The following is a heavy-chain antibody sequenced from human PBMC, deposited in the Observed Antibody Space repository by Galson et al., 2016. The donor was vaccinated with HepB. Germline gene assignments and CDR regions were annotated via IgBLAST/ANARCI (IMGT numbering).Heavy chain of an antibody. Sequence: SETLSLTCTVSGGSVSSGGYYWGWTRQPPGKGLEWIATIDHSGNSFYNWSLNSRVTISLETSKNQFSLKLSSVTAADTAVYFCARLFYNWNGADYWGQGTLVTVSS. V-gene: IGHV4-39*01. CDR1: GGSVSSGGYY. CDR3: ARLFYNWNGADY. CDR2: IDHSGNS. J-gene: IGHJ4*02. D-gene: IGHD1-20*01.